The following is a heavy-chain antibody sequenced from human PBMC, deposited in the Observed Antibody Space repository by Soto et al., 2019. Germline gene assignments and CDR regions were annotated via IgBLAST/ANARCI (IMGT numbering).Heavy chain of an antibody. J-gene: IGHJ3*02. CDR2: ISSSSSTI. D-gene: IGHD6-13*01. V-gene: IGHV3-48*01. CDR3: ARDFIAAAGRHDAFDI. Sequence: GGSLRLSCAASGFTFSSYSMNWVRQAPGKGLEWVSYISSSSSTIYYADSVKGRFTICRDNAKNSLYLQMNSLRAEDTAVYYCARDFIAAAGRHDAFDIWGQGTMVTVSS. CDR1: GFTFSSYS.